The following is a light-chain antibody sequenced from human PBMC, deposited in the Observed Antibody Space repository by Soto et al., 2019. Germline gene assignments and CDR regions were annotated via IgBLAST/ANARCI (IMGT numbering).Light chain of an antibody. CDR2: AAS. J-gene: IGKJ2*01. CDR1: QHISNY. V-gene: IGKV1-16*02. CDR3: QQYNSFPYT. Sequence: DIPMTQSPSSLSASVGDRVTITCRASQHISNYLAWFQQKPGKAPKSLIYAASSLKSGVPSKFSGSGYGTDFTLTISSLQPEDFATYYCQQYNSFPYTFGQGTKLEIK.